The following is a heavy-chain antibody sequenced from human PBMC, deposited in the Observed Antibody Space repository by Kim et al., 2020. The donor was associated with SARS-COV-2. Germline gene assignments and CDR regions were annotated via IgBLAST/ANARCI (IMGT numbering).Heavy chain of an antibody. J-gene: IGHJ5*02. Sequence: ASVKVSCKASGYTFTSYDINWVRQATGQGLEWMGWMNPNSGNTGYAQKFQGRVTMTRNTSISTAYMELSSLRSEDTAVYYCARARGVRGARWFDPWGQGTLVTVSS. D-gene: IGHD3-10*01. CDR2: MNPNSGNT. CDR1: GYTFTSYD. V-gene: IGHV1-8*01. CDR3: ARARGVRGARWFDP.